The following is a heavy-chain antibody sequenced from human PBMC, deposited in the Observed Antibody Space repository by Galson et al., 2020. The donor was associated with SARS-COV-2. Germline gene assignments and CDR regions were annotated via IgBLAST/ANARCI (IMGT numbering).Heavy chain of an antibody. CDR3: ARVGLGPGYSSGWYNPDDYGMDV. CDR2: INPNSGGT. Sequence: ASVKVSCKASGYTFTGYYMHWVRQAPGQGLEWMGWINPNSGGTNYAQKFQGRVTMTRDTSISTAYMELSRLRSDDTAVYYCARVGLGPGYSSGWYNPDDYGMDVWGQGTTVTVAS. J-gene: IGHJ6*02. CDR1: GYTFTGYY. D-gene: IGHD6-19*01. V-gene: IGHV1-2*02.